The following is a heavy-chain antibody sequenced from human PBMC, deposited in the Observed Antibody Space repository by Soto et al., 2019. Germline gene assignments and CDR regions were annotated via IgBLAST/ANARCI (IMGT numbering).Heavy chain of an antibody. Sequence: VQLVESGGGLVQPGRSLRLSCAASGFTFDDYAMHWVRQAPGKGLEWVSGISWNSGSIGYADSVKGRFTISRDNAKNSLYLQMNSLRAEDTALYYCAKDGSFGVVIRFDYWGQGTLVTVSS. J-gene: IGHJ4*02. CDR1: GFTFDDYA. V-gene: IGHV3-9*01. CDR3: AKDGSFGVVIRFDY. D-gene: IGHD3-3*02. CDR2: ISWNSGSI.